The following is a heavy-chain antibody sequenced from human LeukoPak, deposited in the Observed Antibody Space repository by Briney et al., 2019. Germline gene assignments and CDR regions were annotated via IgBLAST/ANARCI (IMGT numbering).Heavy chain of an antibody. CDR1: GDTFTAYY. V-gene: IGHV1-2*06. CDR3: ARGNYDILTGYHDFNY. J-gene: IGHJ4*02. Sequence: GASVKVSCKASGDTFTAYYMHWVRQAPGQGLEWMGRINPNNGGTNYAQKFQGRVTMTRDTSISTAYMDLSRLRSDDTAVYYCARGNYDILTGYHDFNYWGQGTLVTVSS. D-gene: IGHD3-9*01. CDR2: INPNNGGT.